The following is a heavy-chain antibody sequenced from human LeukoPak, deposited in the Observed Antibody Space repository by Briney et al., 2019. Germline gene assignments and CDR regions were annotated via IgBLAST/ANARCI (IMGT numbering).Heavy chain of an antibody. CDR2: IYYSGCT. D-gene: IGHD3-22*01. V-gene: IGHV4-59*01. CDR3: ARRCYFDGSGLDH. J-gene: IGHJ4*02. CDR1: HGSINNYY. Sequence: SETLSLTCTVSHGSINNYYWSWIRQPPGKGLEWIGYIYYSGCTHYIPSLESRVTISLDTSKHQLSLKLSSVTAADTAVYFCARRCYFDGSGLDHWGQGTLVTVSS.